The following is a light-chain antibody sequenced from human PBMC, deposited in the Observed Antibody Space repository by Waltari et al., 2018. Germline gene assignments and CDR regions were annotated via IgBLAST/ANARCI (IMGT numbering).Light chain of an antibody. V-gene: IGKV3-15*01. J-gene: IGKJ2*01. Sequence: EIVMTQSPATLSVSPGERATLSCRASQSIRSNLAWYRQKPGQAPRLLIYGASFRATGIPARFSGSGSGTEFTLTISSLQSEDFAXYXXXXXXXWPPXTFGQGTXLEMK. CDR2: GAS. CDR3: XXXXXWPPXT. CDR1: QSIRSN.